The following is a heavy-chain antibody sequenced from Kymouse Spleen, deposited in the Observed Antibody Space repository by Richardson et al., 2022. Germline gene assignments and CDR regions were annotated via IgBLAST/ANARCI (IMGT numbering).Heavy chain of an antibody. CDR3: ASQLDPFDY. V-gene: IGHV3-30*18. CDR1: GFTFSSYG. CDR2: ISYDGSNK. D-gene: IGHD1-1*01. J-gene: IGHJ4*02. Sequence: QVQLVESGGGVVQPGRSLRLSCAASGFTFSSYGMHWVRQAPGKGLEWVAVISYDGSNKYYADSVKGRFTISRDNSKNTLYLQMNSLRAEDTAVYYCASQLDPFDYWGQGTLVTVSS.